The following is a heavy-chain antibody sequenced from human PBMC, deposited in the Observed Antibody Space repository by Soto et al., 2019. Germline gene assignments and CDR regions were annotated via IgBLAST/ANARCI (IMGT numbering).Heavy chain of an antibody. V-gene: IGHV1-69*13. D-gene: IGHD5-12*01. CDR2: IIPIFGTA. Sequence: SVKVSCKASGGTFSSYAISWARQAPGQGLEWMGGIIPIFGTANYAQKFQGRVTITADESTSTAYMELSSLRSEDTAVYYCARKCRDGYNRAFDIWGQGTNGHRLL. J-gene: IGHJ3*02. CDR1: GGTFSSYA. CDR3: ARKCRDGYNRAFDI.